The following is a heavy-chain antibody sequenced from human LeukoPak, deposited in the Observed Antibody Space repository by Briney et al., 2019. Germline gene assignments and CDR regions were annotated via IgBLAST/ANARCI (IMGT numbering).Heavy chain of an antibody. V-gene: IGHV4-59*01. CDR1: GGSISSYY. D-gene: IGHD5-12*01. Sequence: SGTLAVTCTVAGGSISSYYWSWIRQPPGKGLDWIGYIYYSGSTNYNPSLKSRVTISVDTSKNQFSLKLSSVTAADTAVYYCGRDGDSGYDYWGQGPLVTVSS. CDR2: IYYSGST. J-gene: IGHJ4*02. CDR3: GRDGDSGYDY.